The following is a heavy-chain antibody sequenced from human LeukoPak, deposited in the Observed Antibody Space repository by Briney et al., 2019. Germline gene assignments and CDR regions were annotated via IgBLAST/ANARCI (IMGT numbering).Heavy chain of an antibody. D-gene: IGHD6-13*01. CDR1: GGSISSYY. CDR3: ARVYVAAGTYYYYYYMDV. Sequence: PSETLSLTCTVSGGSISSYYWSWIRQPAGKGLEWIGRIYTSGSTNYNPSLKSRVTISVDTSKNQFSLKLSSVTAADTAVYYCARVYVAAGTYYYYYYMDVWGKGTTVTVSS. J-gene: IGHJ6*03. V-gene: IGHV4-4*07. CDR2: IYTSGST.